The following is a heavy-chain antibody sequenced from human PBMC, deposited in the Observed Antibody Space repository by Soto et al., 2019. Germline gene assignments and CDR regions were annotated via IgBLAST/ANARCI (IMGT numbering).Heavy chain of an antibody. CDR1: GFRFSDYY. D-gene: IGHD2-15*01. J-gene: IGHJ5*02. V-gene: IGHV1-46*01. CDR2: INPSGDTT. Sequence: ASVKVSYKASGFRFSDYYMHWVRQAPGQGLEWMGIINPSGDTTNYAQKFQGRVTITRDTSTSTVYLDLSSLRSEDTAVYYCARDNCQNNGTPAASSWFHPWGQGTPVTVSS. CDR3: ARDNCQNNGTPAASSWFHP.